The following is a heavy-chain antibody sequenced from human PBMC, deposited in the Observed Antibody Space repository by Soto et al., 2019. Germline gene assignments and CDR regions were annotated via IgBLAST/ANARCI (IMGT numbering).Heavy chain of an antibody. CDR2: ISYDGSKK. CDR3: AKDLSPYYLLWSNSPPAEHSFDN. Sequence: PGGSLRLSCAASGFTFNTYGMHWVRQAPGKGLEWVAVISYDGSKKNYADSVKGRFTISRDNSENTLFLQMNSLRPEDAAVYYCAKDLSPYYLLWSNSPPAEHSFDNWGLGTLVTVSS. CDR1: GFTFNTYG. J-gene: IGHJ4*02. D-gene: IGHD3-3*01. V-gene: IGHV3-30*18.